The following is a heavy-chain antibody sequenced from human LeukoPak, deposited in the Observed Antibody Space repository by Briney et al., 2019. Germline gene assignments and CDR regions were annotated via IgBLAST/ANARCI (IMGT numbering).Heavy chain of an antibody. V-gene: IGHV4-31*03. D-gene: IGHD3-22*01. CDR3: ASQIRYYYDSGGYPSFFDY. CDR1: SGSISNGGYY. J-gene: IGHJ4*02. Sequence: SETLSLTCTVSSGSISNGGYYWSWIRQHPGRGLEWIGYIYYSGSTYYTPSLTSRVTISVYTAKNQFSLKLYSVTAADTAVYYCASQIRYYYDSGGYPSFFDYWGQGTLVTVSS. CDR2: IYYSGST.